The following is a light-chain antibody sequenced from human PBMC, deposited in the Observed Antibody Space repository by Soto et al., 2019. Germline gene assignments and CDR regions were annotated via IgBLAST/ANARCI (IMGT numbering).Light chain of an antibody. V-gene: IGKV1-27*01. J-gene: IGKJ1*01. Sequence: DIQLTKTQSSLSASVGGRVTITCRASQGISNDLAWYQQKPGKVPKLLIYAASTLQSGVPSRFSCNWSGTSFTLTNSSLPPEGVATYYCQKYNSAPWTFGQGTKVDI. CDR2: AAS. CDR3: QKYNSAPWT. CDR1: QGISND.